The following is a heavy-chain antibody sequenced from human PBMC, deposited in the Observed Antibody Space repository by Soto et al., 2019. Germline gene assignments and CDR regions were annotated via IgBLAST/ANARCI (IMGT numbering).Heavy chain of an antibody. CDR1: GECISSSSYY. CDR3: ARQRTTVVTQAYFDH. V-gene: IGHV4-39*01. J-gene: IGHJ4*02. Sequence: EIRSITCIVSGECISSSSYYQGWIRQPPGKGLEWIGSIYYSGRTYYNPSFKSRVTISIDTSKNQFSLKLSSVTATDTAVYYCARQRTTVVTQAYFDHWGQGALVTVSS. D-gene: IGHD2-21*02. CDR2: IYYSGRT.